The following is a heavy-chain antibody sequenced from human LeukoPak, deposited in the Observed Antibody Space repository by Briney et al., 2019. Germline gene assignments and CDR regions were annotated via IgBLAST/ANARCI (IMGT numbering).Heavy chain of an antibody. V-gene: IGHV4-31*03. CDR1: GGSISSGGYY. D-gene: IGHD6-6*01. J-gene: IGHJ4*02. CDR3: ARVPAARLSIYFDY. Sequence: SQTLSLICTVSGGSISSGGYYWSWIRQHPGKGLEWIGYIYYSGSTYYNPSLKSRVTISVDTSKNQFSLKLSSVTAADTAVYYCARVPAARLSIYFDYWGQGTLVTVSS. CDR2: IYYSGST.